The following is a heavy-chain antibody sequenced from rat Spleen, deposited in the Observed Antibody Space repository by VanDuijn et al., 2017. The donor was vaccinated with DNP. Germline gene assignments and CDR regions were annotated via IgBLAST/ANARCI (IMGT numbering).Heavy chain of an antibody. CDR2: INMGSGGT. CDR1: GYTFTTYY. Sequence: QVQLQQSGAELAKPGSSVMISCRASGYTFTTYYIGWIKQTTRQGLEFIGYINMGSGGTNYNEKFKGKATLTVDKSSSTAFMQLSSLTPDDSAVYYCARSGSYAMDAWGQGTSVTVSS. CDR3: ARSGSYAMDA. V-gene: IGHV1-43*01. J-gene: IGHJ4*01. D-gene: IGHD5-1*01.